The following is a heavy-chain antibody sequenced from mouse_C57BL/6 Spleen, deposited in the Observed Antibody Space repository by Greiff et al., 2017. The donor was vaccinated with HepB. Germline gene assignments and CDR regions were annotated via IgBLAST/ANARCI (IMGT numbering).Heavy chain of an antibody. CDR3: ARGAGRYFDY. CDR2: IYPGSGNT. D-gene: IGHD3-3*01. Sequence: VHLVESGAELVRPGASVKLSCKASGYTFTDYYINWVKQRPGQGLEWIARIYPGSGNTYYNEKFKGKATLTAEKSSSTAYMQLSSLTSEDSAVYFCARGAGRYFDYWGQGTTLTVSS. J-gene: IGHJ2*01. V-gene: IGHV1-76*01. CDR1: GYTFTDYY.